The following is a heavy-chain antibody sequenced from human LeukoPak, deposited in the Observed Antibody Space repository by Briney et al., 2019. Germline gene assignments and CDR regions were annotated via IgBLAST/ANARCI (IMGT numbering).Heavy chain of an antibody. J-gene: IGHJ6*04. Sequence: GRSLRLSCAASGFTFRSYAMHWVRQAPGKGLEWVADISYDGSNKYYADSVRGRFTISRDNSKNTLYLQMNSLGAEDTAVYYCTKDLYGSGGKSCGMDVWGKGTTVTVSS. V-gene: IGHV3-30*04. D-gene: IGHD3-10*01. CDR3: TKDLYGSGGKSCGMDV. CDR2: ISYDGSNK. CDR1: GFTFRSYA.